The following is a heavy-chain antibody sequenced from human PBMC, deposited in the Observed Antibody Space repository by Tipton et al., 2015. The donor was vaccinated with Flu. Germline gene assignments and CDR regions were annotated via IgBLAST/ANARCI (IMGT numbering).Heavy chain of an antibody. CDR1: GGSFSGYY. J-gene: IGHJ4*02. V-gene: IGHV4-34*01. CDR3: AREMYSTLDY. D-gene: IGHD6-13*01. CDR2: INHSGST. Sequence: TLSLTCAVYGGSFSGYYWSWIRQPPGKGLEWIGEINHSGSTNYNPSLKSRVTISVDTSKNQFSLKLSSVAAADTAVYYCAREMYSTLDYWGQGTLVTVSS.